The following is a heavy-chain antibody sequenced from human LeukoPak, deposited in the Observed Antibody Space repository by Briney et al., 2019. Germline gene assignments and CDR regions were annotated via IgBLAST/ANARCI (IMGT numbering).Heavy chain of an antibody. CDR2: ISSSGSTI. Sequence: KTGGSLRLSCAASGFTFSDYYMSWIRQAPGKGLEWVSYISSSGSTIYYADSVKGRFTISRDNAKNSQYLQMNSLRAEDTAVYYCARDSLYYYDSSGYPQRFNYWGQGTLVTVSS. J-gene: IGHJ4*02. CDR1: GFTFSDYY. V-gene: IGHV3-11*04. D-gene: IGHD3-22*01. CDR3: ARDSLYYYDSSGYPQRFNY.